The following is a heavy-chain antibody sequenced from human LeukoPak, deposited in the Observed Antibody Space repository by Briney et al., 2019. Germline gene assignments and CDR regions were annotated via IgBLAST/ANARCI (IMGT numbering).Heavy chain of an antibody. CDR3: AREDYGDYGGCFDY. Sequence: PGRSLRLSCAASGFTFSSYAMHWVRQAPGKGLEWVAVISYDGSNKYYADSVKGRFTISRDNSKNTLYLQMNSLRAEDTAVYCCAREDYGDYGGCFDYWGQGTLVTVSS. CDR1: GFTFSSYA. CDR2: ISYDGSNK. J-gene: IGHJ4*02. V-gene: IGHV3-30-3*01. D-gene: IGHD4-17*01.